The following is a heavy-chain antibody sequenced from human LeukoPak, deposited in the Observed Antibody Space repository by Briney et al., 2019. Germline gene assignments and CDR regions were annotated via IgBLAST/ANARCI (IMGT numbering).Heavy chain of an antibody. CDR1: GGSISSYY. Sequence: SETLSLTCTVSGGSISSYYWSWIRQPPGEGLEWIGYIYYSGSTNYNPSLKSRVTISVDTSKNQFSLKLSSVTAADTAVYYCARLNDYDTSAGFDYWGQGTLVTVSS. J-gene: IGHJ4*02. D-gene: IGHD3-9*01. V-gene: IGHV4-59*08. CDR2: IYYSGST. CDR3: ARLNDYDTSAGFDY.